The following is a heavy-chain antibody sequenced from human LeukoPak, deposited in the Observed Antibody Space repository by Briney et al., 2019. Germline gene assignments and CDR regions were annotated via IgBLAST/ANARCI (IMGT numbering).Heavy chain of an antibody. D-gene: IGHD6-13*01. CDR2: IIPIFGTA. J-gene: IGHJ6*03. CDR3: ARGPKGIAALIYYYYYMDV. V-gene: IGHV1-69*05. Sequence: ASVKVSCKASGGTFSSYAISWVRQAPGQGLEWMGGIIPIFGTANYAQKFQGRVTITTDESTSTAYMELSSLRSEDTAVYYCARGPKGIAALIYYYYYMDVWGKGTTVTASS. CDR1: GGTFSSYA.